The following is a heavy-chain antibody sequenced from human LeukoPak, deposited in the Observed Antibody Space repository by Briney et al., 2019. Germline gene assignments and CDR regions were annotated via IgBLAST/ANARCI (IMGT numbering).Heavy chain of an antibody. CDR3: AREHRDYEGSGYYVDY. V-gene: IGHV4-4*07. CDR2: IYYSGST. CDR1: GGSISGYY. D-gene: IGHD3-22*01. Sequence: SETLSLTCTVSGGSISGYYWNWIRQPAGKELDGIARIYYSGSTDYTSSLRSRLTMSVDTSKSQFSLKLTSVTAADTAVYYCAREHRDYEGSGYYVDYWGQGTLVTASS. J-gene: IGHJ4*02.